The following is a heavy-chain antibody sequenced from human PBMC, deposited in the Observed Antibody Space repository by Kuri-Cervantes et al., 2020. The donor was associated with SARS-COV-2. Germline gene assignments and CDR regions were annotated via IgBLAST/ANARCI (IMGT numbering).Heavy chain of an antibody. CDR3: ARDRVSVHDY. D-gene: IGHD5/OR15-5a*01. Sequence: GESLKISCAASGFTFSSYAIHWVRQAPGKGLEWVAIISYDGSNTYYADSVKGRFTISRDNSKNTLYLQMNSLRTEDTAIYYCARDRVSVHDYWGQGTLVTVSS. CDR2: ISYDGSNT. CDR1: GFTFSSYA. V-gene: IGHV3-30-3*01. J-gene: IGHJ4*02.